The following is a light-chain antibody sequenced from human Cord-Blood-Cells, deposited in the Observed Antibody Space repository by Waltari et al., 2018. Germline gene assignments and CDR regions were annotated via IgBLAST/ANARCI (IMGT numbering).Light chain of an antibody. Sequence: DIQMTQSPSSLSASVGDRVTITCQASQVISNYLNCNQQKPGKAPKLLIYDASNFETGVPSRFGGSGAATYFTFTISSLQPEDIATYYCQQYDNLPYTFGQGTKLEIK. V-gene: IGKV1-33*01. CDR2: DAS. CDR3: QQYDNLPYT. CDR1: QVISNY. J-gene: IGKJ2*01.